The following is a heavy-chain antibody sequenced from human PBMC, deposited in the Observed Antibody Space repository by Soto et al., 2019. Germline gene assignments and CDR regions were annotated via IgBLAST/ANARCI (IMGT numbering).Heavy chain of an antibody. CDR2: MSHSGGT. V-gene: IGHV4-34*01. CDR1: GGFVTSGSYY. J-gene: IGHJ3*02. D-gene: IGHD1-1*01. Sequence: QVQLQQWGAGLLKPSETLSLTCAVYGGFVTSGSYYWSWIRQRPGKGLEWIGEMSHSGGTHFHPSLKGRVTISVDTSKNQFTLKMSSVTAADTALYYCARVERGTATTVVDAFDIWGPGTMVTVSS. CDR3: ARVERGTATTVVDAFDI.